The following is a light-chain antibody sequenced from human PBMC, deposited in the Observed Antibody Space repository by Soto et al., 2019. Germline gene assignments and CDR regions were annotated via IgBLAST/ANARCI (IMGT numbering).Light chain of an antibody. V-gene: IGKV1-5*01. CDR2: DAS. J-gene: IGKJ1*01. Sequence: IQMTQSPSSLSASVGDRVTITCRASQSISSWLAWYQQKPGKAPKLLIYDASTLETGVPSRFSGSGSGTEFTLTISSLQPDDFATFYCQQYDTFPRTCGQGTKV. CDR3: QQYDTFPRT. CDR1: QSISSW.